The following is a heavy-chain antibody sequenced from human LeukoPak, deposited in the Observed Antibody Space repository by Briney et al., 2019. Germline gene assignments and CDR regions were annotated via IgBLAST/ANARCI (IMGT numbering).Heavy chain of an antibody. V-gene: IGHV3-53*01. CDR2: IFSGGTT. D-gene: IGHD3-22*01. CDR3: ARRRSKAYEN. Sequence: PGGSLRLSCAASGFTFSSYEMNWVRQAPGKGLEWVSLIFSGGTTHHADSVKGRFTISRDNSKNTVYLQMNSLRVDDTAVYYCARRRSKAYENWGQGTLVTVSS. CDR1: GFTFSSYE. J-gene: IGHJ4*02.